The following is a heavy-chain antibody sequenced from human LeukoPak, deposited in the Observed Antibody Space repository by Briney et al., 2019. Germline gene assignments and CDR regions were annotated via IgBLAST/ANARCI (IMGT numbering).Heavy chain of an antibody. J-gene: IGHJ4*02. CDR2: IIPIFGTA. D-gene: IGHD3-10*01. Sequence: ASVKVSCKASGYTFTSYGISWVRQAPGQGLEWMGGIIPIFGTANYAQKFQGRVTITADESTSTAYMELSSLRSEDTAVYYCARDQGLDYYGSGSSSYYFDYWGQGTLVTVSS. CDR1: GYTFTSYG. CDR3: ARDQGLDYYGSGSSSYYFDY. V-gene: IGHV1-69*13.